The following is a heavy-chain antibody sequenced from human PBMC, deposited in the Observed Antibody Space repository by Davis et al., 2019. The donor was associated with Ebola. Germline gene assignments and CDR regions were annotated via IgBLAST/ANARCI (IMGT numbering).Heavy chain of an antibody. V-gene: IGHV3-15*07. CDR1: GFTFSNAW. CDR2: IKSKTDGGTT. J-gene: IGHJ5*02. CDR3: ARDLKDYSNYNNWFDP. D-gene: IGHD4-11*01. Sequence: GGSLRLSCAASGFTFSNAWMNWVRQAPGKGLEWVGRIKSKTDGGTTDYAAPVKGRFTISRDDSKNTLYLQMNSLRAEDTAVYYCARDLKDYSNYNNWFDPWGQGTLVTVSS.